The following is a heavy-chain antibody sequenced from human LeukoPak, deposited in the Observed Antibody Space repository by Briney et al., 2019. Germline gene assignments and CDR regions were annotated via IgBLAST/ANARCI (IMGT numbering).Heavy chain of an antibody. CDR2: MYYSGSP. CDR3: ARLSRGSGSYYNVYYFDY. Sequence: SETLSLTCTVSGGSISTSSYYWGWIRQPPGKGLEWIGSMYYSGSPYYNPSLKSRVTIYADTSKNQLSLKLSSVIAADTAVYYCARLSRGSGSYYNVYYFDYWGQGSLVTVSS. J-gene: IGHJ4*02. V-gene: IGHV4-39*01. CDR1: GGSISTSSYY. D-gene: IGHD3-10*01.